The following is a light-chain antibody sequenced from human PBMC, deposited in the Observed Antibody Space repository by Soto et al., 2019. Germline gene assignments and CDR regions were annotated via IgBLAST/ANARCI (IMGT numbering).Light chain of an antibody. Sequence: EIVLTQSPATLSLSPGERATLSCRASQSVSSYLAWYQQKPGQAPRLLIYDASNWATGIPSRFSGSGSGTDFTLTISRLEPEDFAVYYCQQRSNWPRTFGQGTKVEIK. J-gene: IGKJ1*01. V-gene: IGKV3-11*01. CDR3: QQRSNWPRT. CDR1: QSVSSY. CDR2: DAS.